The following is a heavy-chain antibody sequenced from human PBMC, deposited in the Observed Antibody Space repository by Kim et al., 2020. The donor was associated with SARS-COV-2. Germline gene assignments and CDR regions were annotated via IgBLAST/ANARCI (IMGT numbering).Heavy chain of an antibody. D-gene: IGHD6-19*01. CDR3: ARDMAVAGYYYYYGMDV. J-gene: IGHJ6*02. Sequence: GGSLRLSCAASGFTFSSYGMHWVRQAPGKGLEWVAFISYDGSNKYYADSVKGRFTISRDNSKNTLYLQMNSLRAEDTAVYYCARDMAVAGYYYYYGMDVWGQGNTVTVSS. CDR1: GFTFSSYG. V-gene: IGHV3-33*05. CDR2: ISYDGSNK.